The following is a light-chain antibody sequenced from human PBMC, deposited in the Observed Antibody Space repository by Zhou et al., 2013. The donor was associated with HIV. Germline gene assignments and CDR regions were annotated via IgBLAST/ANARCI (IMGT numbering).Light chain of an antibody. CDR2: GAS. V-gene: IGKV3-20*01. Sequence: EIVLTRSPGTLSLSPGQRATLSCRASQSVISRYLAWYQQKPGQAPRLLIYGASSRATGIPDRFSGSGSGRDFTLTISRLEPEDFAVYYCQQYGSSPTTFGGGTKVEIK. J-gene: IGKJ4*01. CDR1: QSVISRY. CDR3: QQYGSSPTT.